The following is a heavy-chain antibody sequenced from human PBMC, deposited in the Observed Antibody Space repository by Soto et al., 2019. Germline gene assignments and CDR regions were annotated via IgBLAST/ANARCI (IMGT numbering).Heavy chain of an antibody. CDR1: GYSFTSYW. D-gene: IGHD2-21*02. J-gene: IGHJ4*02. Sequence: GESLKISCKGSGYSFTSYWIGWVRQMPGKGLEWMGIIYPGDSDTRYSPSFQGQVTISADKSISTAYLQWSSLKASDSAVYYCARTFCGGDCYSGNQFDYWGQGTPVTVSS. CDR2: IYPGDSDT. V-gene: IGHV5-51*01. CDR3: ARTFCGGDCYSGNQFDY.